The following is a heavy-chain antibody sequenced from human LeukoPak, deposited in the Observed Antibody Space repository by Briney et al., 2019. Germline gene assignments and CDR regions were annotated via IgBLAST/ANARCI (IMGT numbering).Heavy chain of an antibody. D-gene: IGHD2-21*01. CDR2: IFSSGST. Sequence: PSETLSLTCTVSGGSISSGDYYWSWIRQPPGKGLEWIGYIFSSGSTYYNPSLKSRVNILVDTSKNQFSLNLSSVTAADTAVYYCARDQYGGGLDAFDIWGQGTLVTVSS. CDR3: ARDQYGGGLDAFDI. V-gene: IGHV4-30-4*01. CDR1: GGSISSGDYY. J-gene: IGHJ3*02.